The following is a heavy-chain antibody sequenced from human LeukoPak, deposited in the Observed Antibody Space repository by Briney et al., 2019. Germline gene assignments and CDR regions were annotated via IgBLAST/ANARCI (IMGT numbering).Heavy chain of an antibody. CDR2: INPSGGST. V-gene: IGHV1-46*01. Sequence: ASVKVSCKASGYAFTSYYMHWVRQAPGLGLEWMGIINPSGGSTSYAQKFQGRVTMTRDTSTSTVYMELSSLRSEDTAVYYCARVGYCSSTSCYDWFDPWGQGTRVTSPQ. D-gene: IGHD2-2*01. CDR1: GYAFTSYY. CDR3: ARVGYCSSTSCYDWFDP. J-gene: IGHJ5*02.